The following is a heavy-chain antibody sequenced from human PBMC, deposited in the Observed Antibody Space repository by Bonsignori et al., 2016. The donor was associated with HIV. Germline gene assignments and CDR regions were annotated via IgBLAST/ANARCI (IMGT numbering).Heavy chain of an antibody. V-gene: IGHV1-8*01. D-gene: IGHD6-13*01. CDR2: MNPNSGNT. Sequence: WVRQAPGQGLEWMGWMNPNSGNTGYAQKFQGRVTMTRNTSISTAYMELSSLRSEDTAVYYCARAEQQLFGYYYYMDVWGKGTTVTVSS. J-gene: IGHJ6*03. CDR3: ARAEQQLFGYYYYMDV.